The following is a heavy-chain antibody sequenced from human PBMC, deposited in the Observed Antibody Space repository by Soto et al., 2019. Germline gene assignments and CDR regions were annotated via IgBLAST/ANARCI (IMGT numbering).Heavy chain of an antibody. CDR1: GFTVSPNS. CDR2: IYSDGTT. Sequence: EVQLVESGGGLVQPGGSLRLSCAASGFTVSPNSMTWVRQAPGKGLEWVSVIYSDGTTYYADSVKGRFTISGDSSKNTLYLQVNSLRAEDTAVYYCARGGYNPYFGMDVWGQGTTVTVSS. V-gene: IGHV3-66*01. J-gene: IGHJ6*02. CDR3: ARGGYNPYFGMDV. D-gene: IGHD5-12*01.